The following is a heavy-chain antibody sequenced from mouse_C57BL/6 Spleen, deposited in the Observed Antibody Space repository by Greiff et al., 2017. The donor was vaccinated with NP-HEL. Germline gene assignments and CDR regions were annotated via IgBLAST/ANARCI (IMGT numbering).Heavy chain of an antibody. Sequence: EVKLMESGGDLVKPGGSLKLSCAASGFTFSSYGMSWVRQTPDKRLEWVATISSGGSYTYYPDSVKGRFTISRDNAKNTLYLQMSSLKSEDTAMYYCARDGSSDFDYWGQGTTLTVSS. V-gene: IGHV5-6*01. D-gene: IGHD1-1*01. CDR3: ARDGSSDFDY. J-gene: IGHJ2*01. CDR2: ISSGGSYT. CDR1: GFTFSSYG.